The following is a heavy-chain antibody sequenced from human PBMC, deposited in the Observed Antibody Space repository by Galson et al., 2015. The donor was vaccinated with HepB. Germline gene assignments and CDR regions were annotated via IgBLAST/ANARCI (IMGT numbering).Heavy chain of an antibody. CDR3: AREVEYYGSGALDY. Sequence: SLRLSCAASGFSFSTYSMNWVRQAPGKGLEWVSYITSGSSTIFYSDSVKGRFTISRDNAKNSLYLQMNSLRAEDTAVYYCAREVEYYGSGALDYWGQGTLVTVSS. J-gene: IGHJ4*02. D-gene: IGHD3-10*01. CDR1: GFSFSTYS. CDR2: ITSGSSTI. V-gene: IGHV3-48*01.